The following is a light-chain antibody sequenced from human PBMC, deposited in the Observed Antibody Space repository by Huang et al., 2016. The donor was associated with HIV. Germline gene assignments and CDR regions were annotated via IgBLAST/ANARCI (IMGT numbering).Light chain of an antibody. V-gene: IGKV1-5*03. J-gene: IGKJ1*01. Sequence: DIQMTQSPSTLSASVGDRVTITCRASQSISYWLAWYQQKPGKAPNLLIYKSSMLQSGVPSRFSGSGSGTEFTLTISSLQPDDFASYYCQQYHSYSWTFGQGTKVEIK. CDR1: QSISYW. CDR3: QQYHSYSWT. CDR2: KSS.